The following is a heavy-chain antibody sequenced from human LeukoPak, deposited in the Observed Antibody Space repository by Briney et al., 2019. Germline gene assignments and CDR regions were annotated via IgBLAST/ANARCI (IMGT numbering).Heavy chain of an antibody. CDR3: AKDKGERYFDY. Sequence: GRSLRLSCAASTLTFSRMGMHWVRQAPGKGLEWVTFIRSDVIDTYYTDSVKGRFTISRDNSMNTLYLQMNSLRPEDTAVYYCAKDKGERYFDYWGQGTLVTVSS. CDR1: TLTFSRMG. D-gene: IGHD1-1*01. V-gene: IGHV3-30*02. J-gene: IGHJ4*02. CDR2: IRSDVIDT.